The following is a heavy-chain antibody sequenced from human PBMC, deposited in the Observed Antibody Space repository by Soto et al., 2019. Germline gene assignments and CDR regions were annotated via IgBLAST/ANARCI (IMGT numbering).Heavy chain of an antibody. V-gene: IGHV4-39*01. Sequence: QLLLQESGPGLVKPSETLSLTCAVSGASISESSHYWAWIRQPPGKGLEWIASIYYTGRTYYNPPLRRRLTISIDTSSDQFSLNLSSVTAADMAVYYCARHLGNYGDCAFDFWGQGTLVPVSS. CDR3: ARHLGNYGDCAFDF. J-gene: IGHJ4*02. CDR1: GASISESSHY. CDR2: IYYTGRT. D-gene: IGHD4-17*01.